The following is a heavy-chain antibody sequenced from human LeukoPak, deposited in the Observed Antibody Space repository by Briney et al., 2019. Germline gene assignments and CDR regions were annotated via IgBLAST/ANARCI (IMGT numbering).Heavy chain of an antibody. Sequence: GGSLRLSCAASGFTFSNYAMTWVRQAPGKGLEWVSSISSSSSYIYYADSVKGRFTISRDNAKNSLYLQMNSLRAEDTAVYYCARWEYSSPTGGYWGQGTLVTVSS. CDR1: GFTFSNYA. V-gene: IGHV3-21*01. D-gene: IGHD6-6*01. CDR3: ARWEYSSPTGGY. J-gene: IGHJ4*02. CDR2: ISSSSSYI.